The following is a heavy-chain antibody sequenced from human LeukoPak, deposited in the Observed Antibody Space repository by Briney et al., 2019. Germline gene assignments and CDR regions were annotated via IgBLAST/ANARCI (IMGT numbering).Heavy chain of an antibody. Sequence: SETLSLTCTVSGGSSSNYFCTWLRQSAGAGLECIGRIHTSGTTYYNPSLKSRVSMSVDTSKNEFSLRLNSVTAADTAAYYCARVPAGHGRYFDYWGQGALVTVSS. CDR2: IHTSGTT. CDR3: ARVPAGHGRYFDY. CDR1: GGSSSNYF. J-gene: IGHJ4*02. V-gene: IGHV4-4*07. D-gene: IGHD1-14*01.